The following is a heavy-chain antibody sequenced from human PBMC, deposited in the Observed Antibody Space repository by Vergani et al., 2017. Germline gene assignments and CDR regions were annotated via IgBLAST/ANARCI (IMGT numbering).Heavy chain of an antibody. J-gene: IGHJ6*02. D-gene: IGHD3-10*01. CDR2: INPNSGGT. V-gene: IGHV1-2*04. CDR3: ARDRSGLLWFGELLETYYYYGMDV. CDR1: GYTFTGYY. Sequence: QVQLVQSGAEVKKPGASVKVSCKASGYTFTGYYMHWVRQAPGQGLEWMGWINPNSGGTNYAQKFQGWVTMTRDTSISTAYMELSRLRSDDTAVYYCARDRSGLLWFGELLETYYYYGMDVWGQGTTVTVSS.